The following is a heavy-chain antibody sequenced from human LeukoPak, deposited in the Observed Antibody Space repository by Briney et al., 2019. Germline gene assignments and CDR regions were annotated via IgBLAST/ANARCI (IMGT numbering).Heavy chain of an antibody. Sequence: GRSLRLSCAASGFTFSSYGMHWVRQAPGKGLEWVAVIWYDGSNKYYADSVEGRFTISRDNAKNSLYLQMNSLRAEDTAVYFCARGYSSGSHFDSWGQGTLVTVSS. CDR2: IWYDGSNK. CDR1: GFTFSSYG. J-gene: IGHJ4*02. V-gene: IGHV3-33*01. D-gene: IGHD1-1*01. CDR3: ARGYSSGSHFDS.